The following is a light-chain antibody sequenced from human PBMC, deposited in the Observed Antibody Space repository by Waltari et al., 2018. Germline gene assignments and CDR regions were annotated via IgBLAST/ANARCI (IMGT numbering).Light chain of an antibody. Sequence: QTVVTQEPSLTVSPGGTVTLTCASSTGAVTSGYFPIWFQQKPGQAPRPLIYSTSNQHSWTPARFSGSLLGDKAALPLSGVQPEDEAEYYCLLYHKDAQLWVVGGGTKLTVL. CDR2: STS. CDR3: LLYHKDAQLWV. CDR1: TGAVTSGYF. V-gene: IGLV7-43*01. J-gene: IGLJ3*02.